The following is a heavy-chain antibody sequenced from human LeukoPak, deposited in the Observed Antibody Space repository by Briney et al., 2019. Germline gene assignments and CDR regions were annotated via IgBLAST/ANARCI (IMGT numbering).Heavy chain of an antibody. D-gene: IGHD1-26*01. CDR1: GFTFSNYA. CDR3: AKINSGSYTDY. V-gene: IGHV3-23*01. J-gene: IGHJ4*02. CDR2: ISSSGGGT. Sequence: GGSLRHSCAASGFTFSNYAMSGVRQAPGKGLEWVSSISSSGGGTYYADSVKGRFTISRDNSKNTLSLQMNSLKAEDTAVYYCAKINSGSYTDYWGQGTLVTVSS.